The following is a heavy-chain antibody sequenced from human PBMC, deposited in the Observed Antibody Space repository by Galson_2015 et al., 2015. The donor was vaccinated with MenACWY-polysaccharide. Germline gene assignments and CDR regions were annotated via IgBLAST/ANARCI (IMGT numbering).Heavy chain of an antibody. CDR3: AKARVITDGSDAFDY. D-gene: IGHD2/OR15-2a*01. V-gene: IGHV3-23*01. CDR2: ISGSGGNT. J-gene: IGHJ4*02. Sequence: SLRLSCAASGFAFSTSAMNWVRQAPGQGLEWISSISGSGGNTYFVDSVRGRFTTSRDNSKNTLFLHMNSLRADDTALYYCAKARVITDGSDAFDYWGQGTLVTVSS. CDR1: GFAFSTSA.